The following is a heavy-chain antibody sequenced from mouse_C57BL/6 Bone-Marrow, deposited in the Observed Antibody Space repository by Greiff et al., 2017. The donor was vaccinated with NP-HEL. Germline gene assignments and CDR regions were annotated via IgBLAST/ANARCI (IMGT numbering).Heavy chain of an antibody. V-gene: IGHV1-81*01. J-gene: IGHJ2*01. D-gene: IGHD3-2*02. Sequence: QVQLQQSGAELARPGASVKLSCKASGYTFTSYGISWVKQRTGQGLEWIGEIYPRSGNTYYNEKFKGKATLTADKSSSTAYMELRSRTSEDSAVYFCARRGNRAQATLVDYWGQGTTLTVSS. CDR3: ARRGNRAQATLVDY. CDR2: IYPRSGNT. CDR1: GYTFTSYG.